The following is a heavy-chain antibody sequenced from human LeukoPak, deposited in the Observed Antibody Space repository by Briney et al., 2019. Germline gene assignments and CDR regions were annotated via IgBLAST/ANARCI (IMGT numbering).Heavy chain of an antibody. Sequence: GRSLRLSCAASGFTFSSYAMHWVRQAPGKGLEWVAVISYDGSNKYYADSVKGRFTISRDNAKNSLYLQMNSLRAEDTAVYYCARAVTTGGGMDVWGQGTTVTVSS. CDR1: GFTFSSYA. D-gene: IGHD4-11*01. CDR2: ISYDGSNK. CDR3: ARAVTTGGGMDV. J-gene: IGHJ6*02. V-gene: IGHV3-30-3*01.